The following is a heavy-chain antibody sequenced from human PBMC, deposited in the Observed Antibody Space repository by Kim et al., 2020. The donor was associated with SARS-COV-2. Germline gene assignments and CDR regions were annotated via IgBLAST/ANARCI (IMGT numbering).Heavy chain of an antibody. CDR2: INHSGNT. CDR3: ARTCRVCSAAPFDY. Sequence: SQTLSLTCAVYGGSFSGYYWSWIRQPPGKGLEWIGEINHSGNTNYNASLKSRVTISVDMSKNQCSLKLSSVTAADTAVYYCARTCRVCSAAPFDYLGQGT. V-gene: IGHV4-34*01. D-gene: IGHD2-15*01. CDR1: GGSFSGYY. J-gene: IGHJ4*02.